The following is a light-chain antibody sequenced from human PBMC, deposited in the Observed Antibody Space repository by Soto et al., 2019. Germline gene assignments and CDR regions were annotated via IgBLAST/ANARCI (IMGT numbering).Light chain of an antibody. J-gene: IGKJ3*01. V-gene: IGKV1-5*03. CDR1: QSINSW. CDR3: QRYDSYSGT. Sequence: DLPMTQSPSTLSASVGDRVTITCRASQSINSWLAWYQQKPGKAPKLLIYRASSLEGGVPSRFSGSGSGTEFTLTISSLQPDDFSTYYCQRYDSYSGTFGPGTKVDIK. CDR2: RAS.